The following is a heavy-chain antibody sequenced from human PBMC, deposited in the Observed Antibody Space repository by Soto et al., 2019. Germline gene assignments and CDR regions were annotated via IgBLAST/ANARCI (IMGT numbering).Heavy chain of an antibody. V-gene: IGHV4-59*01. CDR1: GVSISSYY. D-gene: IGHD1-26*01. CDR2: IYYSGST. J-gene: IGHJ3*02. CDR3: ARDRDSGGYAGAFDI. Sequence: LSLTCTVSGVSISSYYWSWIRQPPGKGLEWIGYIYYSGSTNYNPSLKSRVTISVDTSKNQFSLKLSSVTAADTAVYYCARDRDSGGYAGAFDIWGQGTMVTVSS.